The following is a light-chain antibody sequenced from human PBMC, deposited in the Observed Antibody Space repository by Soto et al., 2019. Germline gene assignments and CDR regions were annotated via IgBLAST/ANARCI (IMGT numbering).Light chain of an antibody. CDR1: QSIQHTNGNTL. CDR3: MQDRPTHRT. CDR2: LAS. V-gene: IGKV2-28*01. J-gene: IGKJ1*01. Sequence: EIVLTKSPLSLSVTPGEPASISCKSSQSIQHTNGNTLLEWYMHKPGQSPQLLVYLASRRAPGSTERVSGSGSRTDFTLRINTVEADAAEIYYSMQDRPTHRTFGQGTKLEI.